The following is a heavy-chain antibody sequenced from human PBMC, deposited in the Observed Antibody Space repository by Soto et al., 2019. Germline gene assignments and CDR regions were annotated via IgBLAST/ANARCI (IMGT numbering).Heavy chain of an antibody. CDR3: AVGLPDFQRYGMDV. CDR2: IVVGSGNT. J-gene: IGHJ6*02. V-gene: IGHV1-58*01. CDR1: GFTFTSSA. Sequence: GASVKVSCKASGFTFTSSAVQGVRQARGQRLEWIGWIVVGSGNTNYAQKFLERVTITRDMSTSTAYMELSSLRSEDTAVYYCAVGLPDFQRYGMDVWGQGTTVTVSS. D-gene: IGHD3-3*01.